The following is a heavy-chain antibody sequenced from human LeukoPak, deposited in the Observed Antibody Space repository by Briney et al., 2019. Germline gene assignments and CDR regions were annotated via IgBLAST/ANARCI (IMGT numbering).Heavy chain of an antibody. Sequence: SVKVSCKASGGTFSSYAISWVRQAPGQGLEWMGGIIPIFGTANYAQKFQGRVTITADESTSTAYMELSSLRSEDAAVYYCARGKRITIFGVVLYRAFDIWGQGTMVTVSS. J-gene: IGHJ3*02. D-gene: IGHD3-3*01. CDR1: GGTFSSYA. CDR3: ARGKRITIFGVVLYRAFDI. CDR2: IIPIFGTA. V-gene: IGHV1-69*01.